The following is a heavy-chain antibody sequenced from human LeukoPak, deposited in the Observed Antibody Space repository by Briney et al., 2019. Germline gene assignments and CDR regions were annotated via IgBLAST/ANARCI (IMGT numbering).Heavy chain of an antibody. CDR2: ISYDGSNK. Sequence: GGSLRPSCAASGFTFSSYTMHWVRQAPGKGLEWVAVISYDGSNKYYADSVRGRFTISRDNSKNTLYLQMNSLRAEDTAVYYCARDADDSSGYFGDDAFDIWGQGTMVTVSS. D-gene: IGHD3-22*01. V-gene: IGHV3-30*04. J-gene: IGHJ3*02. CDR3: ARDADDSSGYFGDDAFDI. CDR1: GFTFSSYT.